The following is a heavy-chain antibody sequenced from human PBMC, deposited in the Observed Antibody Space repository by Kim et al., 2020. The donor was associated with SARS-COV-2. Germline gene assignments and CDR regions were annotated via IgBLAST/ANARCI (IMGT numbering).Heavy chain of an antibody. V-gene: IGHV4-59*01. CDR3: AAEKEEPGARYFDS. Sequence: SETLSLTCTVSGGSMISFSWSWIRQTPGKGLESLGYLYNNGNTEYNPSLESRVSFSVDTSKKQFSLRLTSVTAADTAIYFCAAEKEEPGARYFDSWGRGILVTGAS. CDR2: LYNNGNT. D-gene: IGHD2-2*01. J-gene: IGHJ4*02. CDR1: GGSMISFS.